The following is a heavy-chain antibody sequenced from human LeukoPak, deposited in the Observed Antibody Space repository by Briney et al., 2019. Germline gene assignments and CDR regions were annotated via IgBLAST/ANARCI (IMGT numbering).Heavy chain of an antibody. D-gene: IGHD3-3*01. J-gene: IGHJ4*02. CDR2: IYYSGSA. CDR1: GGSISSSSYY. CDR3: ARSVANYEFWSGYLDN. Sequence: SETLSLTCTVSGGSISSSSYYWGWIRQPPGKGLEWIGSIYYSGSAYYNPSLKSRVTISVDTSKNQFSLKVSSVTAADTAVYYCARSVANYEFWSGYLDNWGQGTLVTVSS. V-gene: IGHV4-39*01.